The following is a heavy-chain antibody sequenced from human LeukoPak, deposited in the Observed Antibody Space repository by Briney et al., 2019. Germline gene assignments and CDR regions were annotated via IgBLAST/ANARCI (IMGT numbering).Heavy chain of an antibody. Sequence: ASVKVSCKASGYTFTGYYMHWVRQAPGQGLEWMGWINPNSGGTNYAQKFQGRVTMTRDTSISTAYMELSRLRSDDTAVYYCARDSVYYYDSSGYYYRGYYFDYWGQGTLVTVSS. D-gene: IGHD3-22*01. V-gene: IGHV1-2*02. CDR3: ARDSVYYYDSSGYYYRGYYFDY. J-gene: IGHJ4*02. CDR2: INPNSGGT. CDR1: GYTFTGYY.